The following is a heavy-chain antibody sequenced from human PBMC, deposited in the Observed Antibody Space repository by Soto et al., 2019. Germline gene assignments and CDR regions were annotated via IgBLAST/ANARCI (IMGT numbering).Heavy chain of an antibody. J-gene: IGHJ4*02. V-gene: IGHV3-49*04. D-gene: IGHD4-4*01. CDR2: IRSKAYGGTT. Sequence: GGSLRLSCTASGFTFGDYAMSWVRQAPGKGLEWVGFIRSKAYGGTTEYAASVKGRFTISRDDSKSIAYLQMNSLKTEDTAAYYCTSSSTVMTDYWGQGTLVTVSS. CDR3: TSSSTVMTDY. CDR1: GFTFGDYA.